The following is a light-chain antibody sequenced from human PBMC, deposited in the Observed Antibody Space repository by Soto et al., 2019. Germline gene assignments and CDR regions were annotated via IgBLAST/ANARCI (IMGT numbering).Light chain of an antibody. V-gene: IGKV1-5*01. Sequence: DDKVKLSASAVSLSVTNRVTITCRASQSISSWLAWYQQKPGKAPKLVIYDASSLESGVPSRFSGSGSGTEFTLTICSLQPDDFATYWCPLSEILLLPSCEGT. J-gene: IGKJ4*01. CDR1: QSISSW. CDR3: PLSEILLLP. CDR2: DAS.